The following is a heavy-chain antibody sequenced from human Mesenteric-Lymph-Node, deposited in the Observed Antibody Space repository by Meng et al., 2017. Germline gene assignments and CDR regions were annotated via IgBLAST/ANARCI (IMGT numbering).Heavy chain of an antibody. V-gene: IGHV3-23*01. Sequence: GESLKISCAASGFTFSSYAMSWVRQAPGKGLEWVSVISGSGGRTYYADSVKGRFTISRDSSKNTLYLHMNSLRAEDTAVYYCAKDHNWNDVSSGSFEYWGQGTLVTVSS. D-gene: IGHD1-20*01. CDR3: AKDHNWNDVSSGSFEY. CDR1: GFTFSSYA. J-gene: IGHJ4*02. CDR2: ISGSGGRT.